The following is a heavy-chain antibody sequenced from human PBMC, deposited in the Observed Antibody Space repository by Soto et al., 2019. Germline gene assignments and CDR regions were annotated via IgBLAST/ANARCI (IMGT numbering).Heavy chain of an antibody. V-gene: IGHV3-30*02. CDR2: IWYDGSNK. CDR3: AKSLDPYYYYGMDV. Sequence: GGSLRLSCAASGFTFYSYAMHWVRQAPGKGLEWVAVIWYDGSNKYYADSVKGRFTISRDNSKNTLYLQMNSLRAEDTAVYYCAKSLDPYYYYGMDVWGQGTTVTVSS. D-gene: IGHD1-1*01. J-gene: IGHJ6*02. CDR1: GFTFYSYA.